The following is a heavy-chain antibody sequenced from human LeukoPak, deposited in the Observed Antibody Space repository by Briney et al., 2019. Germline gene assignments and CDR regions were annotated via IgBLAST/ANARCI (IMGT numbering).Heavy chain of an antibody. CDR1: GVTISSQA. CDR2: IGIGGNT. Sequence: GGSLRLSCVASGVTISSQAMSWVRQAPGKGLEWVSTIGIGGNTYYADMVRGRFTISRDNPKNTLSLQMNSLRAEDTAVYYCAKRGTAGSWNPEDYWGQGTLVTVSS. J-gene: IGHJ4*02. D-gene: IGHD1-1*01. V-gene: IGHV3-23*01. CDR3: AKRGTAGSWNPEDY.